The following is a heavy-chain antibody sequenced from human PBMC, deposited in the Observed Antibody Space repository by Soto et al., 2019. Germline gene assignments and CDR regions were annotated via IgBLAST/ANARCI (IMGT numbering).Heavy chain of an antibody. V-gene: IGHV3-23*01. D-gene: IGHD6-13*01. Sequence: GGSLRLSCAASGFTFSSYAMTWVRQAPGKGLEWVSSISASGGGTWYADSVKGRFTISRDNSKDTLFLQMNSLRAEDTALYHCAKLAAAGNWFDPWGQGTLVTVSS. CDR2: ISASGGGT. CDR1: GFTFSSYA. CDR3: AKLAAAGNWFDP. J-gene: IGHJ5*02.